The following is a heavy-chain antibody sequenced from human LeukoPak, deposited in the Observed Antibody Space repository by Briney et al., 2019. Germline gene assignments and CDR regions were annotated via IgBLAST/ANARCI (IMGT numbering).Heavy chain of an antibody. CDR3: ARGASGYAFWSGYFEAWFDP. D-gene: IGHD3-3*01. J-gene: IGHJ5*02. V-gene: IGHV4-39*07. Sequence: SETLSLTCTVSGGSISSSSYYWGWIRQPPGKGLEWIGSIFHSGTAHYNPSLKNRVTISVDTSKKQFSLKLRSVTAADTAMYYCARGASGYAFWSGYFEAWFDPWGRGTLVTVSS. CDR2: IFHSGTA. CDR1: GGSISSSSYY.